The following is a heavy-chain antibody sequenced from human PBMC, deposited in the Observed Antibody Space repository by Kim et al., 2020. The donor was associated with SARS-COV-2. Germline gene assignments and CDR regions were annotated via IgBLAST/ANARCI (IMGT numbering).Heavy chain of an antibody. CDR3: VTYCSGDSYRGHF. CDR1: GYNFADYW. V-gene: IGHV5-51*01. Sequence: GESLKISCEGSGYNFADYWIGWVRQMPGKGLEWMGIISPSNSDTRYSPSFQGQVTISVDKSISTAYLQWNSLRASDTAIYYCVTYCSGDSYRGHFWGQGALVSVSS. CDR2: ISPSNSDT. J-gene: IGHJ4*02. D-gene: IGHD2-21*01.